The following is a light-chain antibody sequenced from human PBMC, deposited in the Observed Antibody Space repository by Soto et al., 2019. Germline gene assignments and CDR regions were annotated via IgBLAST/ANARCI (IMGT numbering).Light chain of an antibody. V-gene: IGLV2-14*01. CDR1: SSDVGGYNY. CDR3: TSYTSTDTLLYV. CDR2: EVS. J-gene: IGLJ1*01. Sequence: QSALTQPASVSGSPGQSITISCPGTSSDVGGYNYVSWYQQHPGKAPKLLIYEVSHRPSGVSNRFSGSKSGNTASLTISGLQAEDEADYYCTSYTSTDTLLYVFGTGTKVTVL.